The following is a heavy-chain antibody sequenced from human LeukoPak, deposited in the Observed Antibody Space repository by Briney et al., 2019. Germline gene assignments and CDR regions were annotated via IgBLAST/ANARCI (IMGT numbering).Heavy chain of an antibody. D-gene: IGHD3-16*01. J-gene: IGHJ6*04. CDR1: GDSITSRAYY. V-gene: IGHV4-31*03. CDR2: IYHSGST. Sequence: SETLSLTCTVSGDSITSRAYYWSWIRQHPGTGLEWIGYIYHSGSTYYNPSLMTRVTMSVDTSKNQFSLRLTSVTAADTAVYYCARDMFVGGLDIWGKGTTVTVSS. CDR3: ARDMFVGGLDI.